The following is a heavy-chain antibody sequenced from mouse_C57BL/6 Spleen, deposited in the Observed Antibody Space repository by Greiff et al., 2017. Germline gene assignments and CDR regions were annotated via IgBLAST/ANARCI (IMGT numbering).Heavy chain of an antibody. V-gene: IGHV3-6*01. CDR2: IRHDGSN. CDR3: ARVGDYGETWFAY. CDR1: GYSITSGYY. J-gene: IGHJ3*01. D-gene: IGHD2-4*01. Sequence: EVQLQESGPGLVKPSQSLSLTCSVTGYSITSGYYWNWIRQFPGNKLEWVGYIRHDGSNNYNPSLKNRISITRDTSKNQFFLKLNSVTTEDTATYYCARVGDYGETWFAYWGQGTLVTVSA.